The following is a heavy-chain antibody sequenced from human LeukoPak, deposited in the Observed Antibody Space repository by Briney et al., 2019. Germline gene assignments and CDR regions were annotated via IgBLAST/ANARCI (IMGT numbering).Heavy chain of an antibody. D-gene: IGHD1-26*01. CDR3: AREGPIVGAAHLVDY. V-gene: IGHV1-2*02. CDR2: INPNTGAT. CDR1: GYTFTGYY. J-gene: IGHJ4*02. Sequence: ASVKVSCKPSGYTFTGYYLHWVRQAPGQGPEWMGWINPNTGATMYSQKFQGRVTMTRDTSISTAYMELSRLRSDDTAVYYCAREGPIVGAAHLVDYWGQGTLVTVSS.